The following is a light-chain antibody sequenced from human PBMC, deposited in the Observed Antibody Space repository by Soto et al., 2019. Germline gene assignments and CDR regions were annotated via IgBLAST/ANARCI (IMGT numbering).Light chain of an antibody. Sequence: DIQLTQSPSFLSASVGDRVTITCRASQVLSSDLAWYQQKPGKAPKLLIYAASTLQSRVPSRFSGSASGPEFPLTISSLQPEDFATYYCQQHNSYPIPFGRGPRLEIK. CDR3: QQHNSYPIP. CDR1: QVLSSD. V-gene: IGKV1-9*01. CDR2: AAS. J-gene: IGKJ5*01.